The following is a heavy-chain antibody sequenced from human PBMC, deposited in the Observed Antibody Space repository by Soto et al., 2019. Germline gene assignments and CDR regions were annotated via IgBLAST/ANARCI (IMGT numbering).Heavy chain of an antibody. CDR1: GFTVSSNS. CDR3: ARFQRAITRVRGVGGDY. D-gene: IGHD3-10*01. Sequence: VQLVETGGGLIQPGGSLRLSCAASGFTVSSNSMSCVRQAPGKGLEWGSVIYSGGSTYYADSVKGRFTISRDNSNNTRYLQMNILRAEDTAVYYCARFQRAITRVRGVGGDYWGQGTLVTVSS. V-gene: IGHV3-53*02. CDR2: IYSGGST. J-gene: IGHJ4*02.